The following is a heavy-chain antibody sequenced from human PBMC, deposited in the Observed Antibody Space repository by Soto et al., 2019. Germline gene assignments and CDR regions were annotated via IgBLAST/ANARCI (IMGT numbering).Heavy chain of an antibody. J-gene: IGHJ4*02. V-gene: IGHV4-39*01. Sequence: SETLSLTCTVSGGSISSSSYYWGWIRQPPGKGLEWIGSIYYSGTTYYNPSLKSRVTISVDTSKNQFSLKLSSVTAADTAVYYCARHRGYYDILTGYYTELNFDYWGQGTLV. D-gene: IGHD3-9*01. CDR2: IYYSGTT. CDR1: GGSISSSSYY. CDR3: ARHRGYYDILTGYYTELNFDY.